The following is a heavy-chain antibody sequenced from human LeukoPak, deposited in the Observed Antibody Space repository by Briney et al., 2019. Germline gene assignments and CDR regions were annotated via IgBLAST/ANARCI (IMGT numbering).Heavy chain of an antibody. V-gene: IGHV3-30*02. CDR1: GFTFNNYG. J-gene: IGHJ4*02. CDR3: ARGPGVRIDY. D-gene: IGHD1-14*01. Sequence: GGSLRLSCAASGFTFNNYGMHWVRQAPGKGLEWVAFIRYDGSNKYYADSVKGRFTISRDNSKNTLYLQMNSLRAEDTAVYYCARGPGVRIDYWGQGTLVTVSS. CDR2: IRYDGSNK.